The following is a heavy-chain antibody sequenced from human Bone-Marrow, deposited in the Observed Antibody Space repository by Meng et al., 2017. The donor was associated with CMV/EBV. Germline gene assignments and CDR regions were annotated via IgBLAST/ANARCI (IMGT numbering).Heavy chain of an antibody. CDR3: ARDRCSSTSCPHFDY. Sequence: ASVKVSCKASGYTFTSYGISWVRQAPGQGLEWMGWISAYNGNTNYAQKLQGRVTMTTDISTSTAYMELRSLRSDDPAVYYCARDRCSSTSCPHFDYWGQGTLVTVSS. V-gene: IGHV1-18*01. J-gene: IGHJ4*02. D-gene: IGHD2-2*01. CDR1: GYTFTSYG. CDR2: ISAYNGNT.